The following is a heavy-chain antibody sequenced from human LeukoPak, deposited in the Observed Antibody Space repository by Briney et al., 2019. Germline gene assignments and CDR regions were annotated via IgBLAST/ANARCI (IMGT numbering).Heavy chain of an antibody. CDR3: ARDRRPISYFDY. D-gene: IGHD2-21*01. CDR2: IYSGGST. V-gene: IGHV3-66*01. CDR1: GFTVSSNY. Sequence: GGSLRLSCAASGFTVSSNYMSWVRQAPGKGLEWVSVIYSGGSTYYADSVKGRFTISRDTSKNTLYLQMNSLRAADTAVYYCARDRRPISYFDYWGQATLVTVSS. J-gene: IGHJ4*02.